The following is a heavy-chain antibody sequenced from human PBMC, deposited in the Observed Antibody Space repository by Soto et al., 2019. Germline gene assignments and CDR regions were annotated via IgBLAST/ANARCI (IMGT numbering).Heavy chain of an antibody. J-gene: IGHJ5*02. CDR1: GYKFTNFG. CDR3: ASGRVGVRGVSNCFPP. V-gene: IGHV1-18*01. Sequence: QVQLVQSGAEVKKPGASVKVSCKTSGYKFTNFGITWVRQAPGQGLEWMGWNSPYNGDTNYAQKFQGRITMTTDAXPLXGYHELRSLTSDDTAVYYCASGRVGVRGVSNCFPPWGQGTLLTVSS. D-gene: IGHD3-10*01. CDR2: NSPYNGDT.